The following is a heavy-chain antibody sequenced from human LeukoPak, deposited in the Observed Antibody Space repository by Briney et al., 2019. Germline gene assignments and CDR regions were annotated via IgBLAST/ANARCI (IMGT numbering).Heavy chain of an antibody. J-gene: IGHJ4*02. Sequence: PSETLSLTCTVSGGSISSYYWSWIRQSPGKGLERIGYISYTGSTSYNPSLSSRVTISLDTSKNQFSLKLTSVTAADTAIYYCARDKSLGGNWYGNDYWGQGTLVTVSS. CDR3: ARDKSLGGNWYGNDY. CDR2: ISYTGST. D-gene: IGHD1-1*01. V-gene: IGHV4-59*01. CDR1: GGSISSYY.